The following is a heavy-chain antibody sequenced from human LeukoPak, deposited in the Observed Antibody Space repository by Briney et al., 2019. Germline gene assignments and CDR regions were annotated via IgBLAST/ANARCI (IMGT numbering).Heavy chain of an antibody. Sequence: PSETLSLTCTVSGYSISSGYYWGWIRQPPGKGLEWIGSIYNSGSTYYNQSLKRRVTISVDTSKNQLSLQLSSVTAADTAVYYCARDRPSERYYGSAVDYWGQGTLVTVSS. V-gene: IGHV4-38-2*02. D-gene: IGHD3-10*01. CDR2: IYNSGST. CDR1: GYSISSGYY. J-gene: IGHJ4*02. CDR3: ARDRPSERYYGSAVDY.